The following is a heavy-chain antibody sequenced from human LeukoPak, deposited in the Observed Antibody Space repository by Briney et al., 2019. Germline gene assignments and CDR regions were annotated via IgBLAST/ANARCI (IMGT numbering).Heavy chain of an antibody. CDR1: GGSISSSSYY. D-gene: IGHD5-24*01. Sequence: PSETLSLTCIVSGGSISSSSYYWGWIRQPPGKGLEWIGSFYYSGSTYYNPSLKSRITISVDTTKNHFSLKLSSVSAADTAVYYCARHEGYNFGAFDIWGQGTMVTVSS. V-gene: IGHV4-39*01. CDR3: ARHEGYNFGAFDI. CDR2: FYYSGST. J-gene: IGHJ3*02.